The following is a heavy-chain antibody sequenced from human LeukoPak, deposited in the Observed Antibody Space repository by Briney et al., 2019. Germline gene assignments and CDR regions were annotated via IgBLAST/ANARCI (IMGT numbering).Heavy chain of an antibody. V-gene: IGHV3-30*03. CDR1: GFTFSSYG. CDR3: ASGGLSSSWYLHY. Sequence: GGSLRLSCAASGFTFSSYGMHWVRQAPGKGLEWVAVISYDGSNKYYADSVKGRFTISRDNSKNTLYLQMNSLRAEDTALYYCASGGLSSSWYLHYWGQGTLVTVSS. CDR2: ISYDGSNK. D-gene: IGHD6-13*01. J-gene: IGHJ4*02.